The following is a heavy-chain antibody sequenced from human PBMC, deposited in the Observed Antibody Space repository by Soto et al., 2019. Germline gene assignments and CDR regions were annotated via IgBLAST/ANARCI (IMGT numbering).Heavy chain of an antibody. V-gene: IGHV1-69*01. CDR3: TRVLGYTFEPGKTRYYAMDV. D-gene: IGHD5-18*01. CDR1: VGTFSKDA. J-gene: IGHJ6*02. CDR2: LIPVFGSP. Sequence: QVQLVQSGAEVKKPGSSVTVSCKTSVGTFSKDAINWVRQAPGQGLEWMGLLIPVFGSPIYAQKFQGRIRITADESTSTAFMDLSSLRSEDTAVYYCTRVLGYTFEPGKTRYYAMDVWGQGTPVSVS.